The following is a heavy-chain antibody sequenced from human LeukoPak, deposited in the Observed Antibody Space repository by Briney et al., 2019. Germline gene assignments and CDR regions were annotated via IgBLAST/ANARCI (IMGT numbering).Heavy chain of an antibody. CDR3: ASCSGGSCYSVGDY. CDR1: GFTFSSYA. D-gene: IGHD2-15*01. Sequence: PGASLRLSCAASGFTFSSYAMSWVRQAPGKGLEWVSSISSSSSYIYYADSVKGRFTISRDNAKNSLYLQMNSLRAEDTAVYYCASCSGGSCYSVGDYWGQGTLVTVSS. V-gene: IGHV3-21*01. CDR2: ISSSSSYI. J-gene: IGHJ4*02.